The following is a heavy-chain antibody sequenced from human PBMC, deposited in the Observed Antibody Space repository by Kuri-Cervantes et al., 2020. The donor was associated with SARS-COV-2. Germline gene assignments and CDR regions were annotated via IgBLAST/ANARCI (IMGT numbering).Heavy chain of an antibody. J-gene: IGHJ5*02. Sequence: GESLKISCAASGFTFSSYSMNWVRQAPGKGLEWVSSISSSSSYIYYADSVKGRFTISRDNAKNSLYLQMNSLRAEDTAMYYCASEDSGSYFRGRGMFDPWGQGTLVTVSS. CDR3: ASEDSGSYFRGRGMFDP. CDR2: ISSSSSYI. D-gene: IGHD1-26*01. CDR1: GFTFSSYS. V-gene: IGHV3-21*01.